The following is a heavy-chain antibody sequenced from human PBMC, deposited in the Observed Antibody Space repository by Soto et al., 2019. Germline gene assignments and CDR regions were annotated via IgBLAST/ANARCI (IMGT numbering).Heavy chain of an antibody. D-gene: IGHD6-19*01. CDR2: IYYSGST. V-gene: IGHV4-59*12. J-gene: IGHJ4*02. Sequence: SQTLSLTCTVSDGSISSYYWGWIVQPPGKGLEWIGYIYYSGSTNYNPSLKSRVTISVDTSKNQFSLKLSSVTAADTAVYYCARDRIAVAGTCGYWGRGTLVTVSS. CDR3: ARDRIAVAGTCGY. CDR1: DGSISSYY.